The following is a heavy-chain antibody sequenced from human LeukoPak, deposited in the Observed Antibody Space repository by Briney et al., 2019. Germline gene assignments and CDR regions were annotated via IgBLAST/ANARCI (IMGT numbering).Heavy chain of an antibody. CDR1: GGTFSSYA. Sequence: SVKASCKASGGTFSSYAISWVRQAPGQGLEWMGRIIPILGIANYAQKFQGRVTITADKSTSTAYMELSSLRSEDTAVFYCARSYPERRFYFDYWGQGTLVTVSS. CDR2: IIPILGIA. V-gene: IGHV1-69*04. D-gene: IGHD1-1*01. J-gene: IGHJ4*02. CDR3: ARSYPERRFYFDY.